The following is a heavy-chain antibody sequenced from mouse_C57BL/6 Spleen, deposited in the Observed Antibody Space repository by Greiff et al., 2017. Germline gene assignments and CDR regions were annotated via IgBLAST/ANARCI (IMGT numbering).Heavy chain of an antibody. Sequence: EVKLVESGGDLVKPGGSLKLSCAASGFTFSSYGMSWVRQTPDKRLEWVATISSGGSYTYYPDSVKGRFTISRDNAKNTLYLQMSSLKSEDTAMYDCERQGTTVKIWCAYWGQGTLVTVSA. V-gene: IGHV5-6*01. CDR3: ERQGTTVKIWCAY. D-gene: IGHD1-1*01. J-gene: IGHJ3*01. CDR1: GFTFSSYG. CDR2: ISSGGSYT.